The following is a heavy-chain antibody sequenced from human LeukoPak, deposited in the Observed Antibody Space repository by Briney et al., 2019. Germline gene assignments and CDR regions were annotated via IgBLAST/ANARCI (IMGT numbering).Heavy chain of an antibody. CDR2: FDPSNSYT. CDR3: ARISKVPDAQRYAFDM. J-gene: IGHJ3*02. V-gene: IGHV5-10-1*01. Sequence: GESLKTSCQGSGYTFSAYWINWVRQMPGKGLEWMVRFDPSNSYTNYSPSFQGRVTISLDESINTAYLQWSGLKASDTAVYYCARISKVPDAQRYAFDMWGQGTRVTVSS. CDR1: GYTFSAYW. D-gene: IGHD2-2*01.